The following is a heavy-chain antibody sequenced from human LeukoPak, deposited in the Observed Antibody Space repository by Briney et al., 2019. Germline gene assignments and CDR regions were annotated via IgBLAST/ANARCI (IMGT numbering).Heavy chain of an antibody. J-gene: IGHJ4*02. V-gene: IGHV5-51*01. D-gene: IGHD6-19*01. Sequence: GESLKISCKGSGYTFTNYWLVWVRPMPGKGLGWMGVIYPGDSDTRYSPSIQGQVTISADKSISTAYLQWSSLKASDTAMYYCASPPQGSSGSKGFDDWGQGTLVTVSS. CDR2: IYPGDSDT. CDR1: GYTFTNYW. CDR3: ASPPQGSSGSKGFDD.